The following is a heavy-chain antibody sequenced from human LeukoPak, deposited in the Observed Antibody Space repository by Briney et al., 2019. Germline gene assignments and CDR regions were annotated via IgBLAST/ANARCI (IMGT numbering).Heavy chain of an antibody. Sequence: PGGSLRLSCAASGLTFSSYGMHWVRQAPGKGLEWVAVISYDGSNKYYADSVKGRFTISRDNSKNTLYLQMNSLRAEDTAVYYCAKIVYGDYPYYYGMDVWGQGTTVTVSS. V-gene: IGHV3-30*18. CDR1: GLTFSSYG. CDR2: ISYDGSNK. CDR3: AKIVYGDYPYYYGMDV. D-gene: IGHD4-17*01. J-gene: IGHJ6*02.